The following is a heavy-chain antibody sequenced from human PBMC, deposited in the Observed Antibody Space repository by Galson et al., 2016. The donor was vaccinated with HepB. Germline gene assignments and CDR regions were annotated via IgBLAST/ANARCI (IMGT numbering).Heavy chain of an antibody. CDR3: AGRDSNGWLEYYQH. CDR1: GYTSSSYW. V-gene: IGHV5-51*01. CDR2: IYLDDSDT. J-gene: IGHJ1*01. D-gene: IGHD6-19*01. Sequence: SGAEVKKPGESLKISCEGSGYTSSSYWIGWVRQMPGKGLEWMGIIYLDDSDTRYSPSFQGQVTISADKSINTAYLQWSSLKASDTAIYYCAGRDSNGWLEYYQHWGQGTLVTVSS.